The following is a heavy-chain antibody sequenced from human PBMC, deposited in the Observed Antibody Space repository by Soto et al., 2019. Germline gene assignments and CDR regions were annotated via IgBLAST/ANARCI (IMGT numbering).Heavy chain of an antibody. CDR1: VFTFSDAW. CDR3: TTDLWRIAVVVGSTGYFNP. J-gene: IGHJ5*02. Sequence: RWSLRLSCSASVFTFSDAWMSWWRQAPGKGLDWVGRIKSKSDGGTTEYAAPVRGRFTISRDDSKNTLYLQMNSLKTEDTAVYYCTTDLWRIAVVVGSTGYFNPWGQGTPVTVSS. D-gene: IGHD2-15*01. CDR2: IKSKSDGGTT. V-gene: IGHV3-15*01.